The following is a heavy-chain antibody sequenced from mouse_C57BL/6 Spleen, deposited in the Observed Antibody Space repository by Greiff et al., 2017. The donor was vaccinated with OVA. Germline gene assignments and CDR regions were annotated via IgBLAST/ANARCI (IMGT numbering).Heavy chain of an antibody. J-gene: IGHJ2*01. CDR1: GYTFTSYW. Sequence: QVQLQQPGAELVKPGASVKLSCKASGYTFTSYWMHWVKQRPGRGLEWIGRIDPNSGGTKYNEKFKSKATLTVDKPSSTAYMQLSSLTSEDSAVYYCSTFPEFITTVVPFDYWGQGTTLTVSS. CDR3: STFPEFITTVVPFDY. D-gene: IGHD1-1*01. CDR2: IDPNSGGT. V-gene: IGHV1-72*01.